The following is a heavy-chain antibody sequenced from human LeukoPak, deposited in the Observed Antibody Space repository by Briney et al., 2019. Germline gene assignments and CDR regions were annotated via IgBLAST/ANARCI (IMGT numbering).Heavy chain of an antibody. CDR2: IYYSGST. CDR1: GGSISSYY. CDR3: ANYYYDSSGHYDY. D-gene: IGHD3-22*01. Sequence: SETLSLTCTVSGGSISSYYWSWIRQPPGKGLEWIGYIYYSGSTNYNPSLKSRVTISVDTSKNQFSLKMSSVTAADTAVYYCANYYYDSSGHYDYWGQGTLVTVSS. J-gene: IGHJ4*02. V-gene: IGHV4-59*08.